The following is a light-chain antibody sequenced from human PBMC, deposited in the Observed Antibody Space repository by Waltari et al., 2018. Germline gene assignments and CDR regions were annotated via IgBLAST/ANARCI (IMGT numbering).Light chain of an antibody. J-gene: IGKJ1*01. CDR3: QHFGSSPRT. Sequence: EMVLTQSPGTLSLSPGERATLSCRASHSFSSTYLAWYQQKPVQAPRLLIYGSSSRATGIPDRFSGSGSGTDFTLTISRLEPDDFAVYYCQHFGSSPRTFGQGTKVEVK. CDR2: GSS. CDR1: HSFSSTY. V-gene: IGKV3-20*01.